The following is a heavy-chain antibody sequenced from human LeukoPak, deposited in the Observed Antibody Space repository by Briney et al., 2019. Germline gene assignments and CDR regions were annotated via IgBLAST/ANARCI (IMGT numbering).Heavy chain of an antibody. CDR2: ISSSGSTR. V-gene: IGHV3-48*04. D-gene: IGHD3-10*02. J-gene: IGHJ6*04. Sequence: GRSLRLSCAASGFTFSSYSMNWVRQAPGEVLGWVSYISSSGSTRYYADSVKGRFTISRDNAKNSLYLQMNSLRAEDTAVYYCAELGITMIGGVWGKGTTVTISS. CDR3: AELGITMIGGV. CDR1: GFTFSSYS.